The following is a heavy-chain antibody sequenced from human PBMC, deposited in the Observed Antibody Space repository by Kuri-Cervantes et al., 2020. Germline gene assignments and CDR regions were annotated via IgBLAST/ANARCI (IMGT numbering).Heavy chain of an antibody. Sequence: LSLTCAASGFTFSSSWIHWVRQAPGKGLEWVAVMWYDGSNKYYADSVKGRFTISRDNSKNTLYLQMNSPRAEDTAVYYCAKEDYAMNYWGQGTLVTVSS. CDR1: GFTFSSSW. D-gene: IGHD3-16*01. CDR2: MWYDGSNK. CDR3: AKEDYAMNY. V-gene: IGHV3-33*06. J-gene: IGHJ4*02.